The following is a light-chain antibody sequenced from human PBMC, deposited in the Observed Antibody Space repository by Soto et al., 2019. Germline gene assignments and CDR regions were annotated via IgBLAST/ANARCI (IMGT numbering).Light chain of an antibody. CDR2: GAS. V-gene: IGKV3-15*01. CDR1: QSVSTK. CDR3: QHYSTGLWT. Sequence: EIVMTQSPATLSVSPGERATLSCRASQSVSTKLAWYQQKPGQGPRLLIYGASTRATGIPARFSGSGSGTEFTLTIPSLQSQDFALYYFQHYSTGLWTFGQGTKVEIK. J-gene: IGKJ1*01.